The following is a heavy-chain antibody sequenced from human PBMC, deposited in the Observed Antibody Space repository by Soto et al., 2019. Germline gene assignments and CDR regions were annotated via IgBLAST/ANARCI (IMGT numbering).Heavy chain of an antibody. CDR2: MNPNSGNT. D-gene: IGHD4-17*01. CDR1: GYTFTSYD. J-gene: IGHJ4*02. Sequence: ASVKVSCKASGYTFTSYDINWVRQATGQGLEWMGWMNPNSGNTGYAQKFQGRVTMTRNTSISTAYTELSSLRSEDTAVYYCARGARSIQYGDYLAYFDYWGQGTLVTVSS. CDR3: ARGARSIQYGDYLAYFDY. V-gene: IGHV1-8*01.